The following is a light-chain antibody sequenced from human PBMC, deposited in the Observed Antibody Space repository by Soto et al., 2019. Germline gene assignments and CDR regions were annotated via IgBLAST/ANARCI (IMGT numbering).Light chain of an antibody. V-gene: IGLV1-44*01. CDR1: GSSIGTNT. CDR2: GDN. J-gene: IGLJ2*01. Sequence: QSVLTQPPSASGTPGLRVTISCSGSGSSIGTNTVNWYRQLPGTAPKLLIYGDNQRPSGVPDRFSGSKSGTSASLAISGLQSEDEAEYYCAAWDGSLNNVLFGGGTKLTVL. CDR3: AAWDGSLNNVL.